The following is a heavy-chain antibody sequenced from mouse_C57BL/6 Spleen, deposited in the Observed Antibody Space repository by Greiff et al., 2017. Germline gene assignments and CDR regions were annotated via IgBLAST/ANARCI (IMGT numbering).Heavy chain of an antibody. CDR1: GYAFSSYW. J-gene: IGHJ4*01. D-gene: IGHD2-1*01. CDR3: ARKGENGNYVYYAMDY. V-gene: IGHV1-80*01. CDR2: IYPGDGDT. Sequence: QVHVKQSGAELVKPGASVKISCKASGYAFSSYWMNWVKQRPGKGLEGIGQIYPGDGDTNYNGKFKGKATLTADKSSSTAYMQLSSLTSEDSAVYFCARKGENGNYVYYAMDYWGQGTSGTVAS.